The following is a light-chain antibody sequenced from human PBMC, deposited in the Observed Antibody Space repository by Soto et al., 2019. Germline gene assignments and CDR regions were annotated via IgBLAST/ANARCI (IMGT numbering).Light chain of an antibody. CDR2: RDG. J-gene: IGLJ3*02. Sequence: QSVLTQPPSASGTPGQSLTLSCSGSSSNIGSHFVYWYQHVPGTAPKLLIFRDGQRPSGVPARFFGSKSGTSASLAFSGLRSEDEADYYCAVWDQSLTGWVFGGGTKLTVL. CDR3: AVWDQSLTGWV. V-gene: IGLV1-47*01. CDR1: SSNIGSHF.